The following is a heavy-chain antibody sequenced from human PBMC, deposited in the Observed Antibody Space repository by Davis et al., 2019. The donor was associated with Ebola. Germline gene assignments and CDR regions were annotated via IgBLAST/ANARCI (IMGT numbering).Heavy chain of an antibody. V-gene: IGHV1-58*02. CDR1: GYTFTSYA. D-gene: IGHD3-22*01. CDR3: AAVRLTMIVDYGMDV. J-gene: IGHJ6*02. Sequence: SVKVSCKASGYTFTSYAMHWVRQARGQRLEWIGWIVVGSGNTNYAQKFQERVTITRDMSTSTAYMELSSLRSEDTAVYYCAAVRLTMIVDYGMDVWGQGTTATVSS. CDR2: IVVGSGNT.